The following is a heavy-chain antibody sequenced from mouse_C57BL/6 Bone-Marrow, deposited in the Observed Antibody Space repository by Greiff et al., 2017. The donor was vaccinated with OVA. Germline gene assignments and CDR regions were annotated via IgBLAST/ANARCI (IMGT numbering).Heavy chain of an antibody. CDR3: TTGFPQAWFAY. J-gene: IGHJ3*01. CDR1: GFNIKDDY. CDR2: IDPENGDT. V-gene: IGHV14-4*01. Sequence: EVKVEESGAELVRPGASVKLSCTASGFNIKDDYMHWVKQRPEQGLEWIGWIDPENGDTEYASKFQGKATITADTSSNTAYLQLSSLTSEDTAVYYCTTGFPQAWFAYWGQGTLVTVSA.